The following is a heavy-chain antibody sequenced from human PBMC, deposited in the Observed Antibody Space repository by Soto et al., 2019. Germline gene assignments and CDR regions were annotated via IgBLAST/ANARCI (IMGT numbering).Heavy chain of an antibody. Sequence: QLQLQESGSGLVKPSQTLSLTCTVSGGSINSGGYSWIWIRQPPGKGLEWIGYIYHTGNNFYNPSLQSRDTRPVDKSKNQYSLSLRSVTAADPAMYYCARVERTLSTPFAYGMDVWGQGTTVTVSS. V-gene: IGHV4-30-2*01. CDR2: IYHTGNN. D-gene: IGHD2-2*01. CDR1: GGSINSGGYS. CDR3: ARVERTLSTPFAYGMDV. J-gene: IGHJ6*02.